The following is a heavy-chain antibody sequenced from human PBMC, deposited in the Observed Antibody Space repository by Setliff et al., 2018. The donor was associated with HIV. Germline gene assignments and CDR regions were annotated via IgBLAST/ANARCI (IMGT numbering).Heavy chain of an antibody. J-gene: IGHJ4*02. CDR1: GGSISTYY. V-gene: IGHV4-4*07. D-gene: IGHD5-12*01. Sequence: SENLSLTCTVSGGSISTYYLTWIRQPAGKGLEWIGRIFASGSTNYNPSLKCRVTMSVDTSKNQFSLRLSSVTAADTAVYYCVGGLRSRSQGHFDYWGQGTLVTVSS. CDR2: IFASGST. CDR3: VGGLRSRSQGHFDY.